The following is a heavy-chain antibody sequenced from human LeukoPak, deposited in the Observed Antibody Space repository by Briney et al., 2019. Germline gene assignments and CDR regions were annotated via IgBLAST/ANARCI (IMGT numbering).Heavy chain of an antibody. CDR3: ARDLPTGTYRAYFDN. CDR2: ISSTGSDI. V-gene: IGHV3-48*03. D-gene: IGHD1-26*01. J-gene: IGHJ4*02. Sequence: GGSLRLSCAGSGFIFSNYEMNWVRQAPGKGLEWVSYISSTGSDIYYADSVKGRFTISRDNAESSLYPQMNSLRAEDTAVYYCARDLPTGTYRAYFDNWGQGTLVTVSS. CDR1: GFIFSNYE.